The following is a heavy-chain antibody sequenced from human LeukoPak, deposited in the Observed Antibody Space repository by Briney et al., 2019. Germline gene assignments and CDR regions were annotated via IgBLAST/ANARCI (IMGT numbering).Heavy chain of an antibody. CDR3: ARDPPATIFGVVTHFDY. D-gene: IGHD3-3*01. Sequence: PGGSLRLSCAASGFTFSSYSMNWVRQAPGKGLEWVSSISSSSYIYYADSVKGRFTISRDNAKNSLYLQMNSLRAEDTAVYYCARDPPATIFGVVTHFDYWGQGTLVTVSS. J-gene: IGHJ4*02. CDR1: GFTFSSYS. CDR2: ISSSSYI. V-gene: IGHV3-21*01.